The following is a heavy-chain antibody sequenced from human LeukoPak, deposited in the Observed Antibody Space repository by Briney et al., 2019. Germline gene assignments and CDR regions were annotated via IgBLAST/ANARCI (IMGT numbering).Heavy chain of an antibody. V-gene: IGHV3-23*01. D-gene: IGHD3-10*01. CDR3: ANLRGVIITYPVSTTDAFDI. Sequence: QAGVSLRLSCAASGFTFSSYAMSWVRQAPGKGLEWVSAISGSGGSTYYADSVKGRFTISRDNSKNTLYLQMNSLRAEDTAVYYCANLRGVIITYPVSTTDAFDIWGQGTMVTVSS. CDR2: ISGSGGST. CDR1: GFTFSSYA. J-gene: IGHJ3*02.